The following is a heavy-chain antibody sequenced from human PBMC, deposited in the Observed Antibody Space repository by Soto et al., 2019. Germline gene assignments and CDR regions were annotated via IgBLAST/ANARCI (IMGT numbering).Heavy chain of an antibody. J-gene: IGHJ6*02. CDR3: ARGPGSGIYYNYYYYGMDV. CDR2: IKQDGSEK. CDR1: GFTFSSYW. Sequence: GGSLRLSCAASGFTFSSYWMSWVRQAPGKGLEWVANIKQDGSEKYYVDSVKGRFTISRDNAKNSLYLQMNSLRAEDTAVYYCARGPGSGIYYNYYYYGMDVWGQGTTVTVSS. V-gene: IGHV3-7*01. D-gene: IGHD3-10*01.